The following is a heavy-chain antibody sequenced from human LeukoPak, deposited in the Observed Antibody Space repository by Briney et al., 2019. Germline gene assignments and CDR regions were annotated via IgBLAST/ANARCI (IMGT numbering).Heavy chain of an antibody. Sequence: SVKVSCKASGGTFSSYAISWVRQAPGQGLEWMGGIIPIFGTANYAQKFQGRVTITADKSTSTAYMELSSLRSEDTAVYYCARDPPESGWYGHYYYYMDVWGKGTTVTVSS. D-gene: IGHD6-19*01. CDR2: IIPIFGTA. V-gene: IGHV1-69*06. CDR3: ARDPPESGWYGHYYYYMDV. J-gene: IGHJ6*03. CDR1: GGTFSSYA.